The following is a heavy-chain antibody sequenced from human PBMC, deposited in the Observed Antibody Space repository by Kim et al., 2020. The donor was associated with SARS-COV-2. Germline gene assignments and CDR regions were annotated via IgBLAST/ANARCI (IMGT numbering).Heavy chain of an antibody. CDR3: AKDRTVDRSIIMTGLDV. CDR2: IIWNGVTV. D-gene: IGHD3-16*01. J-gene: IGHJ6*02. Sequence: GGSLRLSCVVSGFNLDDYAMHWVRQVPGKGLEWVAGIIWNGVTVGYAESVKGRFTISRDNAKNSLYLEMNSLRVEDTALYFCAKDRTVDRSIIMTGLDVWGQGTTVTVSS. V-gene: IGHV3-9*01. CDR1: GFNLDDYA.